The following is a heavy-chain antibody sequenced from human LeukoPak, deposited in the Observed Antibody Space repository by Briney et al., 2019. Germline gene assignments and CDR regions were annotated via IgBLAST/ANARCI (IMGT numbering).Heavy chain of an antibody. V-gene: IGHV4-34*01. CDR2: INHSGST. Sequence: PSESLSLTCVVYGGTFSGYYCSWIRQPPGKGLEWIGEINHSGSTNYNPSLKSRVTISVDTSMNQFSLKLSSVTAADTAVYYCARGPRYCSSTSCPGHYYYYYGMDVWGQGTTVTVSS. D-gene: IGHD2-2*01. CDR1: GGTFSGYY. CDR3: ARGPRYCSSTSCPGHYYYYYGMDV. J-gene: IGHJ6*02.